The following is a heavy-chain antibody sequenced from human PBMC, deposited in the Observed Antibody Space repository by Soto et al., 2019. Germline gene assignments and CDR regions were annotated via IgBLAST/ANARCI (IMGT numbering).Heavy chain of an antibody. CDR1: GYTFTSYG. V-gene: IGHV1-18*01. J-gene: IGHJ6*02. CDR3: ARGPCSSTSCYQGHYYYGMDV. CDR2: ISAYNGNT. D-gene: IGHD2-2*01. Sequence: QVQLVQSGAEVKKPGASVKVSCKASGYTFTSYGISWVRQAPGQGLEWMGWISAYNGNTNYAQKLQGRVTMTTDTSTRTAYMELRSLRSDDTAVYYCARGPCSSTSCYQGHYYYGMDVWGQGTTVTVSS.